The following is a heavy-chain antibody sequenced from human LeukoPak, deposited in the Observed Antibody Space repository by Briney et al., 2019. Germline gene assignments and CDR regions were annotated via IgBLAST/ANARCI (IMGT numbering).Heavy chain of an antibody. CDR3: ARISGSYPIRYYYYYGMDV. J-gene: IGHJ6*02. CDR1: GGTFSSYA. Sequence: EASVKVSCTASGGTFSSYAISWVRQAPGQGLEWMGGITPMFGTANYAQKFQGRVTITADESTSTAYMELSSLRSEDTAVYYCARISGSYPIRYYYYYGMDVWGQGTTVTVSS. V-gene: IGHV1-69*13. D-gene: IGHD1-26*01. CDR2: ITPMFGTA.